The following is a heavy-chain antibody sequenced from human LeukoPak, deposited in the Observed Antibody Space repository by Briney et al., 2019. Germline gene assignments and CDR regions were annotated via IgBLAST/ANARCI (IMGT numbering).Heavy chain of an antibody. CDR3: ARDSPPHYASSSAGFDY. D-gene: IGHD6-6*01. J-gene: IGHJ4*02. CDR2: IYYRGNT. Sequence: PSETLSLTCTVSGDSIRNYYWSWIRQPPGKGLEWIGYIYYRGNTNYNPSLKSRVIISIDTSRNQFSLKMSSVTAADTAVYFCARDSPPHYASSSAGFDYWGQGALVTVSS. V-gene: IGHV4-59*01. CDR1: GDSIRNYY.